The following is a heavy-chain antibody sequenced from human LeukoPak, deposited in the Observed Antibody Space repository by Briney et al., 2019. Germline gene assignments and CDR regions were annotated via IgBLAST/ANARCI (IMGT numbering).Heavy chain of an antibody. V-gene: IGHV3-74*01. CDR2: IISDGSSV. D-gene: IGHD5-24*01. CDR3: AKDRRDGYNYLFDY. CDR1: GFTFSDYW. J-gene: IGHJ4*02. Sequence: GGSLRLSCIASGFTFSDYWMHWVRQAPGKGPVWVSRIISDGSSVSYVDSVKGRFIMSRDTSKNTLYLQMNSLRAEDTAMYYCAKDRRDGYNYLFDYWGQGPLVTVSS.